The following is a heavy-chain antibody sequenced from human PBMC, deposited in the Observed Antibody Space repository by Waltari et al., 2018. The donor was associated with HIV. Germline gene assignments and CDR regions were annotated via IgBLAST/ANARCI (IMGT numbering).Heavy chain of an antibody. D-gene: IGHD5-18*01. CDR1: GFTFSSYA. CDR2: ISKDGGNK. Sequence: QVQLVESGGGVVQPGRSLRLPCAASGFTFSSYAMQWVRQAPGKGREWVAIISKDGGNKYYADSVKGRFTISRDNSKNTLYLQMNSLRAEDTAVYYCARPKYSYGYHFDYWGQGTLVTVSS. J-gene: IGHJ4*02. CDR3: ARPKYSYGYHFDY. V-gene: IGHV3-30*16.